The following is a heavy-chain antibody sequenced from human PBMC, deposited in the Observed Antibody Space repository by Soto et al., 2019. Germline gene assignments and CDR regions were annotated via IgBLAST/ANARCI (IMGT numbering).Heavy chain of an antibody. D-gene: IGHD5-18*01. Sequence: SVKVSCKASGGTFSSYAISWVRQAPGQGLEWMGGIIPIFGTANYAQKFQGRVTITADESTSTAYMELRSLRSDDTAVYYCARDVDTAMYSYYYYGMDVWGQGTTVTVSS. J-gene: IGHJ6*02. V-gene: IGHV1-69*13. CDR2: IIPIFGTA. CDR3: ARDVDTAMYSYYYYGMDV. CDR1: GGTFSSYA.